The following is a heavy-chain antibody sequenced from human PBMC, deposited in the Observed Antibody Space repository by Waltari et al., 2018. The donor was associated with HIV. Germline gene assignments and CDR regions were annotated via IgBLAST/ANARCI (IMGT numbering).Heavy chain of an antibody. D-gene: IGHD2-8*01. CDR3: ARCYGTVMGAIEI. CDR1: GYNFNNFW. J-gene: IGHJ3*02. Sequence: EVHLVQSGAQVKKPGDSLKISCKTSGYNFNNFWIGWLRQVPGKGLEWMGIVYPDDSDTRYSPSYKDQVTISGDTSINTAYLQWSSLRASDTAMYYCARCYGTVMGAIEIWGQGTMVIVSS. V-gene: IGHV5-51*01. CDR2: VYPDDSDT.